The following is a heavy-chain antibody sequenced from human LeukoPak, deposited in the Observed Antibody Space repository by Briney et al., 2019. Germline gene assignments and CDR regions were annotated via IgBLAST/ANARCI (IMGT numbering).Heavy chain of an antibody. J-gene: IGHJ4*02. CDR1: GGSISSYY. V-gene: IGHV4-59*01. CDR3: ARGVYIAAAQYGY. D-gene: IGHD6-13*01. CDR2: IYYSGTT. Sequence: PSETLSLTCTVSGGSISSYYWSWIRQPPGKGREWSGYIYYSGTTNYNPSLKSRVTISVDTSKNQFSLKLSSVTAADTAVYYCARGVYIAAAQYGYWGQGTLVTVSS.